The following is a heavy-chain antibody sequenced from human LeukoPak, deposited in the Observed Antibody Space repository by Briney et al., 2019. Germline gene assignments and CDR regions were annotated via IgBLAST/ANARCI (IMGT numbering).Heavy chain of an antibody. CDR2: IYYSGST. Sequence: SETLSLTCTVSGGSISRYYWSWIRQPPGKGLEWIGYIYYSGSTNYNPSLKSRVTISVDTSKNQFSLKLSSVTAADTAVYYCASSYDFWSALDVWGKGTTVTVSS. CDR1: GGSISRYY. D-gene: IGHD3-3*01. V-gene: IGHV4-59*01. CDR3: ASSYDFWSALDV. J-gene: IGHJ6*04.